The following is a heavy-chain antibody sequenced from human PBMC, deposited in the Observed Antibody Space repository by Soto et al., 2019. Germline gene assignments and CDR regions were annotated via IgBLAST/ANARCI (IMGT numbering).Heavy chain of an antibody. V-gene: IGHV2-70*04. CDR3: ARRIRGDYPFDS. J-gene: IGHJ4*02. CDR2: IDWDDEK. Sequence: SGPTLVNPAQTLTLTCTFSDFSLSTTEMRVSWIRQPPGKALEWLARIDWDDEKFYSTSLKSRLTISRDTSRNQVVLMVTNMGPVDTATYYCARRIRGDYPFDSWGPGILVTVSS. CDR1: DFSLSTTEMR. D-gene: IGHD4-17*01.